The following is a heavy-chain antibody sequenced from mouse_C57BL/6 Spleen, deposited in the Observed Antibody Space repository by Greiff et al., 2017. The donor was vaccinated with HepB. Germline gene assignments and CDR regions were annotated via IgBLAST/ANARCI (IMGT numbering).Heavy chain of an antibody. V-gene: IGHV3-6*01. CDR3: ARAGIYYEYGQAWFAY. CDR1: GYSITSGYY. J-gene: IGHJ3*01. Sequence: VQLKESGPGLVKPSQSLSLTCSVTGYSITSGYYWNWIRQFPGNKLEWMGYISYDGSNNYNPSLKNRISITRDTSKNQFFLKLNSVTTEDTATYYCARAGIYYEYGQAWFAYWGQGTRVTVSA. D-gene: IGHD2-4*01. CDR2: ISYDGSN.